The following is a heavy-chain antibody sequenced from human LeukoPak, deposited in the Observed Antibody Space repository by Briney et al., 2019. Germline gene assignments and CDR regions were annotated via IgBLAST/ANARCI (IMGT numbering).Heavy chain of an antibody. J-gene: IGHJ3*02. CDR3: VRDLAYSNYDIAFDI. Sequence: GSLRLSCAASGFTFSDYHMSWIRQAPGKGLEWVSYISSSGSTIYYADSVKGRFTISRDNAKNSLYLQMNSLRAEDTAVYYCVRDLAYSNYDIAFDIWGQGTMVTVSS. D-gene: IGHD4-11*01. CDR1: GFTFSDYH. V-gene: IGHV3-11*01. CDR2: ISSSGSTI.